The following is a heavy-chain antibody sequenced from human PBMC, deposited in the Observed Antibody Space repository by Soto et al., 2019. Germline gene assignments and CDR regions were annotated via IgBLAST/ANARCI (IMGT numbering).Heavy chain of an antibody. D-gene: IGHD2-15*01. V-gene: IGHV3-53*01. CDR3: AREGGGVYCSGGSCYGRYFDF. CDR2: IYSGGST. CDR1: GFTVSNNY. J-gene: IGHJ4*02. Sequence: PGWSLRLSCAASGFTVSNNYMSWVRQAPGKGLEWVSIIYSGGSTYYADSVQGRFTISRDNSKNTLFLQMSSLRAEDMAVYYCAREGGGVYCSGGSCYGRYFDFWGKGTRVTVSS.